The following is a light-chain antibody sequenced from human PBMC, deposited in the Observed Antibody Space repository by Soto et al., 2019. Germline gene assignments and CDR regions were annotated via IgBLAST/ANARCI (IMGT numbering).Light chain of an antibody. CDR3: QQHDTSPWT. CDR2: GAS. J-gene: IGKJ1*01. Sequence: EIVLTQSPGTLSLSPGERATLSCRASQSISSSYLAIAWYQQKPGQPPTLLISGASIRATGIPHWFSGSGSATDFTLTISRLEPEDFAVDYCQQHDTSPWTCGQGTRVEIK. V-gene: IGKV3-20*01. CDR1: QSISSSY.